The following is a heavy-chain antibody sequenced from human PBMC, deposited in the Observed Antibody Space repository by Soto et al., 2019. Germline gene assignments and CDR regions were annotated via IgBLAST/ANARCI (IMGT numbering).Heavy chain of an antibody. CDR2: ISYDGTNT. J-gene: IGHJ6*02. V-gene: IGHV3-30*18. CDR1: GFTFSTYG. D-gene: IGHD4-17*01. Sequence: QVQLVESGGGEVQPGRSLTLSCAASGFTFSTYGMHWVRQTPGKGLEWVAVISYDGTNTFYSDSVKGPFTISRDNFKNTLTLQMNNLRADDTAVYSCAKDLQSYGDYDYYCYGMDVWGLGTRITVSS. CDR3: AKDLQSYGDYDYYCYGMDV.